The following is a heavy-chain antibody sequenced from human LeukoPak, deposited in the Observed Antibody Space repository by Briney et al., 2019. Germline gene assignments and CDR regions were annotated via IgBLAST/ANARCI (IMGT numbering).Heavy chain of an antibody. V-gene: IGHV4-34*01. D-gene: IGHD3-3*01. CDR3: ARGPAAIFGVVIIPIDY. CDR2: INHSGST. Sequence: PSETLSLTCAVYGGSFSGYYWSWIRQPPGKGLEWIGEINHSGSTNYNPSLKSRVTTSVDTSKNQFSLKLSSVTAADTAVYYCARGPAAIFGVVIIPIDYWGQGTLVTVSS. CDR1: GGSFSGYY. J-gene: IGHJ4*02.